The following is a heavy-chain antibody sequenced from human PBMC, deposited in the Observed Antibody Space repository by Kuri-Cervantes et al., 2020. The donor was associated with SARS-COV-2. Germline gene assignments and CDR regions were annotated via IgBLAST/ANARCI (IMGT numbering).Heavy chain of an antibody. CDR1: GFTFSNAW. CDR2: IKSKTDGGTT. Sequence: GESLKISCAASGFTFSNAWMSWVRQAPGKGLEWVGRIKSKTDGGTTDYAAPVKGRFTISRDDSKSIAYLQMNSLKTEDTAVYYCTSTLVDTAMGRPDYWGQGTLVTVS. D-gene: IGHD5-18*01. J-gene: IGHJ4*02. V-gene: IGHV3-15*01. CDR3: TSTLVDTAMGRPDY.